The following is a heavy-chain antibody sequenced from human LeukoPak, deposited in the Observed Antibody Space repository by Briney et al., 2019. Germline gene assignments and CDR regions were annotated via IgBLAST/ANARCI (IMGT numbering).Heavy chain of an antibody. V-gene: IGHV3-7*03. CDR1: GFTSSNLW. CDR3: ATSTAAAGTD. J-gene: IGHJ4*02. Sequence: GGSLRLSCAASGFTSSNLWMSWVRQAPGKGLKWVANIKQDGSEKYYVDSVKGRFTISRDNAQNSLYLQMNSLRAEDTAIYYCATSTAAAGTDWGQGTLVTVSS. D-gene: IGHD6-13*01. CDR2: IKQDGSEK.